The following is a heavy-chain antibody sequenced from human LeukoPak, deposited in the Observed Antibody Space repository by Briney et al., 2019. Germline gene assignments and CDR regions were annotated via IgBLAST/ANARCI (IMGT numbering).Heavy chain of an antibody. CDR1: GGSISSYY. CDR2: IYYSGST. CDR3: ARVRGGGLFDY. V-gene: IGHV4-59*01. Sequence: PSETLSLTCTVSGGSISSYYWSWIRQPPGKGLEWIGYIYYSGSTNYNPSLKSRVTISVDTSKNQFSLKLSSVTAADTAVYYRARVRGGGLFDYWGQGTLVTVSS. J-gene: IGHJ4*02. D-gene: IGHD3-10*01.